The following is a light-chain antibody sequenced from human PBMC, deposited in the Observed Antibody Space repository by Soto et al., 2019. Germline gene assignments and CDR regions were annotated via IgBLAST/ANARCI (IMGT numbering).Light chain of an antibody. CDR2: AAS. V-gene: IGKV1-39*01. J-gene: IGKJ1*01. CDR3: QQSYSLWT. CDR1: QSINRY. Sequence: DIQITQSPSSLSASVGDRVTITCRASQSINRYLNWYQQKPGKAPKLLIYAASSLQSGVPSRFSGSGSGTDFTLTISRLQPEDFATYYCQQSYSLWTFGQGTKVDIK.